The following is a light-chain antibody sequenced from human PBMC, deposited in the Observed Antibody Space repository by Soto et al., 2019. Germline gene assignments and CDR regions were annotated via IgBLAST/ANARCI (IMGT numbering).Light chain of an antibody. CDR1: NIGSKS. CDR3: QVWDSSSDLVV. V-gene: IGLV3-21*02. CDR2: DDS. Sequence: SYELTQPPAVSVAPGQTARITCGGNNIGSKSVHWYQQKPGQAPVLVVYDDSDRPSGIPERFSGSNSGNTATLPISRVEAGDEADYYCQVWDSSSDLVVFGGGTQLTVL. J-gene: IGLJ2*01.